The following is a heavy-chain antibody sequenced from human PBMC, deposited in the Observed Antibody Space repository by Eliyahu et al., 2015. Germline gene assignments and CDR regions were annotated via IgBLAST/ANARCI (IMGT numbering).Heavy chain of an antibody. D-gene: IGHD5-18*01. J-gene: IGHJ4*02. Sequence: STRGVRVSWIRQPPGKALEWLARIDWEDDKFYRTSLKTRLTISKDTSKNQVVLTMSDMDPTDTGTYYCARSGYSSFDYWGQGTLVTVSS. CDR2: IDWEDDK. CDR3: ARSGYSSFDY. CDR1: STRGVR. V-gene: IGHV2-70*04.